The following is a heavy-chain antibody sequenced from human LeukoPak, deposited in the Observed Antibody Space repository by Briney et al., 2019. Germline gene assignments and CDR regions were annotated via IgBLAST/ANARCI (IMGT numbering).Heavy chain of an antibody. CDR3: ARLSRPYYYDSSGYYAFDY. J-gene: IGHJ4*02. CDR1: GFTFSNFA. Sequence: GGSLRLSCAASGFTFSNFAMSWVRQAPGKGLEWVSAIIGSGGRTYYAGSVKGRFTISRDNSKNTLYLQMNSLRAEDTAVYYCARLSRPYYYDSSGYYAFDYWGQGTLVTVSS. V-gene: IGHV3-23*01. D-gene: IGHD3-22*01. CDR2: IIGSGGRT.